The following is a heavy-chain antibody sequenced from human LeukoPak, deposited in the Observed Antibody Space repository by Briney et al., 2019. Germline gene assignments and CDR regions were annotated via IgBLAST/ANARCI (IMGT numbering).Heavy chain of an antibody. CDR3: ARELYYYDSSGNWFDP. J-gene: IGHJ5*02. Sequence: GASVKVSCKASGYTFTSYGISWVRQAPGQGLEWMGIINPSGGSTSYAQKFQGRVTMTRDMSTSTVYMELSSLRSEDTAVYYCARELYYYDSSGNWFDPWGQGTLVTVSS. V-gene: IGHV1-46*01. CDR1: GYTFTSYG. CDR2: INPSGGST. D-gene: IGHD3-22*01.